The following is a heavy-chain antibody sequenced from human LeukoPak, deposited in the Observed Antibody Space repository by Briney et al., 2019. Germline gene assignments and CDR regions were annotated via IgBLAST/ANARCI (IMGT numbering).Heavy chain of an antibody. V-gene: IGHV3-48*03. CDR2: ISSSGSAI. CDR3: ARGIVVAGTFAWFDP. CDR1: GFTFSVHE. D-gene: IGHD6-19*01. J-gene: IGHJ5*02. Sequence: GGSLSRSCVASGFTFSVHEMNWVRQAPGKGLEWVSYISSSGSAIYYVDSVKGRFTVSRDNAKNSLYLQMNSLKAEDTAVYYCARGIVVAGTFAWFDPWGQGTRVTVSS.